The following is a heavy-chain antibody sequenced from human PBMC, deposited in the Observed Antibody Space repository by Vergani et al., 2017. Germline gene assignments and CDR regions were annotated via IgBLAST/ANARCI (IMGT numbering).Heavy chain of an antibody. CDR1: EFTFSDVW. Sequence: EGQLVESGGGLVKPGGSLRLSCAASEFTFSDVWMSWVRQAPGKGREWVARIKSNADGGSADYAASVKGRFIISRDDSKHFLYLQMNSLKIEDTALYFCTAEREVACCYSYYHKDVWGKGTTVTVSS. J-gene: IGHJ6*03. D-gene: IGHD2-21*01. CDR3: TAEREVACCYSYYHKDV. CDR2: IKSNADGGSA. V-gene: IGHV3-15*01.